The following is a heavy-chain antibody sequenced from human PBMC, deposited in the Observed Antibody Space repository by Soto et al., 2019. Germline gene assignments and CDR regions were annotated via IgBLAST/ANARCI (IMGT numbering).Heavy chain of an antibody. D-gene: IGHD2-2*01. J-gene: IGHJ6*02. Sequence: KPSETLSLTCTVSGGSVSSGSYYWSWIRQPPGKGLEWIGYIYYSGSTNYNPSLKSRVTISVDTSKNQFSLKLSSVTAADTAVYYCARGSRYCSSTSCLSYYAMDVSSQGTTVTVS. V-gene: IGHV4-61*01. CDR2: IYYSGST. CDR3: ARGSRYCSSTSCLSYYAMDV. CDR1: GGSVSSGSYY.